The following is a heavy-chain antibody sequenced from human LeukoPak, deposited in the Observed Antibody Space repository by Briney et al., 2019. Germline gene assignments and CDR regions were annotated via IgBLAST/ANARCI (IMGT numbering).Heavy chain of an antibody. V-gene: IGHV4-38-2*02. CDR3: ARGRVGGYDGSPSYMDV. CDR1: GYSISSGYY. J-gene: IGHJ6*03. CDR2: IYHSGST. Sequence: SETLSLTCTVSGYSISSGYYWGWIRQPPGKELEWIGSIYHSGSTYYNPSLKSRVTISVDTSKNQFSLKLSSVTAADTAVYYCARGRVGGYDGSPSYMDVWGKGTTVTVSS. D-gene: IGHD5-12*01.